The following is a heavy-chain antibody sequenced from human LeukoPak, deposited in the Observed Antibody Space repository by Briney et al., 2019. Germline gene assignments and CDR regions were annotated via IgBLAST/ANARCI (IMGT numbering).Heavy chain of an antibody. CDR2: INPGDSDT. D-gene: IGHD4-11*01. CDR3: ARPDYHDAFDI. J-gene: IGHJ3*02. CDR1: GYSFTTYW. Sequence: GESLKISCQVSGYSFTTYWIGWLRKMPGKGLEWMGIINPGDSDTRYSPSFQGQVTISADKSISTAYLQWSSLKASDTAMYYCARPDYHDAFDIWGQGTMVTVSS. V-gene: IGHV5-51*01.